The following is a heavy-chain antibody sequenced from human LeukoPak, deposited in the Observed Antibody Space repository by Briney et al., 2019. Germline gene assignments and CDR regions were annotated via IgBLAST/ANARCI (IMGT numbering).Heavy chain of an antibody. J-gene: IGHJ6*03. CDR3: ARIMKGDFWSGYSYYDYYYMDV. CDR1: GGSISSYY. D-gene: IGHD3-3*01. Sequence: PSETLSLTCTVSGGSISSYYWSWIRQPPGKGLEWIGYIYYSGSTNYNASLKSRVTISVDTSKNKLSLKLTSVTAADTAVYYCARIMKGDFWSGYSYYDYYYMDVWGKGTTVTVSS. V-gene: IGHV4-59*01. CDR2: IYYSGST.